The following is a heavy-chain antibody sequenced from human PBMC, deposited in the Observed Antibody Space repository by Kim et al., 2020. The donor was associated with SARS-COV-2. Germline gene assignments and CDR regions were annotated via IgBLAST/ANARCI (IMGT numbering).Heavy chain of an antibody. V-gene: IGHV5-10-1*01. D-gene: IGHD6-13*01. J-gene: IGHJ4*02. CDR3: AGSEYSSSWSYFDY. Sequence: SPSFQGHVTISADKSISTAYLQWSSLKASDTAMYYCAGSEYSSSWSYFDYWGQGTLVTVSS.